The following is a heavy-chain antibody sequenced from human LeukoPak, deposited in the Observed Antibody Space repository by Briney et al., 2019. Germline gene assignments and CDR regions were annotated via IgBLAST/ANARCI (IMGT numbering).Heavy chain of an antibody. CDR1: GYSFSKYW. CDR2: IYPGDSDT. CDR3: ARHPPSYFDSSGFPFDY. V-gene: IGHV5-51*01. Sequence: GESLKISCKGSGYSFSKYWITRVRQTPGKGLEWMGIIYPGDSDTRYSPSFQGQVTISVDKSISTAYLQWSSLKASDTAMYYCARHPPSYFDSSGFPFDYWGQGTLVTVSS. J-gene: IGHJ4*02. D-gene: IGHD3-22*01.